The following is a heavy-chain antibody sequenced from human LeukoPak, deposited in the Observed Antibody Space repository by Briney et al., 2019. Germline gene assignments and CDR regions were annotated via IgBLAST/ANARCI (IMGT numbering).Heavy chain of an antibody. CDR2: IHGSGST. Sequence: SETLSLTCTVSGGTISSYYWNWIRQPPGKGLEWIGYIHGSGSTKYNPSLKSRVTISVDTSKNQFSLKLSSVTAADTAVYYCARCRYSSSPDFEYWGQGSLVTVSS. CDR1: GGTISSYY. V-gene: IGHV4-59*08. D-gene: IGHD6-13*01. CDR3: ARCRYSSSPDFEY. J-gene: IGHJ4*02.